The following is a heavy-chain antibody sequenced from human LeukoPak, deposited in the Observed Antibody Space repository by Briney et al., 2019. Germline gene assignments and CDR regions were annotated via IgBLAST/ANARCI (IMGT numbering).Heavy chain of an antibody. V-gene: IGHV3-30*02. CDR1: RFTFSSYG. CDR3: AKEAHIVVVPAALDI. J-gene: IGHJ3*02. CDR2: IRDDGSNK. Sequence: VGPLRLPCAASRFTFSSYGRHWVGHAPGKGPDGPTLIRDDGSNKYYADSVKGRFTISRDNSKNTLYLQMNSLRAEDTAVYYCAKEAHIVVVPAALDIWGQGTMVTVSS. D-gene: IGHD2-2*01.